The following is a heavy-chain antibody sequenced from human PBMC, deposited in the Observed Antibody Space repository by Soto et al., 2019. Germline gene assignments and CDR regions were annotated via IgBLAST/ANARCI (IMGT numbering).Heavy chain of an antibody. CDR1: GFTFSSYG. J-gene: IGHJ4*02. D-gene: IGHD3-10*01. CDR3: AREDVLLWFGELGPLDY. Sequence: QVQLVESGGGVVQPGRSLRLSCAASGFTFSSYGMHWVRQAPGKGLEWVAVIWYDGSNKYYADPVKGRFTISRDNSKNTLYLQMNSLRAEDTAVYYCAREDVLLWFGELGPLDYWGQGTLVTVSS. CDR2: IWYDGSNK. V-gene: IGHV3-33*01.